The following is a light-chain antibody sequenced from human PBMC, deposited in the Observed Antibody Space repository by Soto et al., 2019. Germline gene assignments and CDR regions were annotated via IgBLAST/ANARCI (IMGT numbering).Light chain of an antibody. J-gene: IGKJ1*01. V-gene: IGKV3-15*01. CDR2: GAS. CDR1: QSISSS. CDR3: QQYNNWPPWT. Sequence: EIVLTQSPGTLSLSPGERATLSCRASQSISSSLLAWYQQKPGQAPRLLIYGASTRATGIPARFSGSGSGTEFTLTISSLQSEDFAVYYCQQYNNWPPWTFGQGTKVDI.